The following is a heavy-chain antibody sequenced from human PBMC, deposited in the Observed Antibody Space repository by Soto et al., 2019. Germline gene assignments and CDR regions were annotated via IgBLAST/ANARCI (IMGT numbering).Heavy chain of an antibody. J-gene: IGHJ5*02. D-gene: IGHD6-13*01. Sequence: SETLSLTCTVSGGSISSYYWSWIRQPPGKGLEWIGYIYYSGSTNYNPSLKSRVTISVDTSKNQFSLKLSSVTAADTAVYYCARDKGAAVTFWFDPWGQGTLVTVSS. CDR2: IYYSGST. CDR3: ARDKGAAVTFWFDP. CDR1: GGSISSYY. V-gene: IGHV4-59*01.